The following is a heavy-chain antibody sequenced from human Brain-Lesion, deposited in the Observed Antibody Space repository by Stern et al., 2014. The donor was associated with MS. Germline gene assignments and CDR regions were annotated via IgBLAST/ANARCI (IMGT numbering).Heavy chain of an antibody. Sequence: QVQLVQSGPGLVKPSQTLSLPCTVSGGSISSGDNYWSWIRQPPGKGPEWIGYIHYSGGPYFNPSLKSRATISADTSKNQFSLKLNSMTAADTAVYYCARVPDYGDAFFDYWGQGILVTVSS. CDR3: ARVPDYGDAFFDY. V-gene: IGHV4-30-4*01. CDR1: GGSISSGDNY. J-gene: IGHJ4*02. D-gene: IGHD4-17*01. CDR2: IHYSGGP.